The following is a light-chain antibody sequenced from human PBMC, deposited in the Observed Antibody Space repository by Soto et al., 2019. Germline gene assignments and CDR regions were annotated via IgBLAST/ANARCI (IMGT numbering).Light chain of an antibody. V-gene: IGLV2-8*01. Sequence: QSALTQPPSASGSPGQSVTISCTGTSSDVGGYNYVSWYQQHPGKAPKLMIYEVSKRPSGVPDRCSGSKSGNTASLTVSGLQAEDEADYYCSSYAGSNLWVFGGGTQLTVL. CDR2: EVS. CDR3: SSYAGSNLWV. J-gene: IGLJ3*02. CDR1: SSDVGGYNY.